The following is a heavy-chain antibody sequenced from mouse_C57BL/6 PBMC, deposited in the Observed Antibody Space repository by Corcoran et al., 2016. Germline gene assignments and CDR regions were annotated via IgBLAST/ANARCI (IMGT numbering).Heavy chain of an antibody. V-gene: IGHV1-80*01. J-gene: IGHJ2*01. D-gene: IGHD3-3*01. Sequence: QVQLQQSGAELVKPGASVKISCKASGYAFSSYWMNWVKQRTGKGLEWIGQIYPGDGDTNYNGKFKGKATLTADKSSSTAYMQLSSLTSEDSAVYFCARGPVDYWGQGTTLTVSS. CDR2: IYPGDGDT. CDR3: ARGPVDY. CDR1: GYAFSSYW.